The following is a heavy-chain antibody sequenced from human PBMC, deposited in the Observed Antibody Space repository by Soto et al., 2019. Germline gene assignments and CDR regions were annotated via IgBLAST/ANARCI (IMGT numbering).Heavy chain of an antibody. D-gene: IGHD2-15*01. Sequence: SETLSLTCAVSGGSISSSNWWSWVRQPPGKGLEWVGEIYHSGSTNYNPSLKSRVTISVDKSKNHFSLKLTSVTAADTAVYYCARVDCSGGSCYPTRPYYYYGMDVWGQGTTVTVSS. J-gene: IGHJ6*02. V-gene: IGHV4-4*02. CDR2: IYHSGST. CDR1: GGSISSSNW. CDR3: ARVDCSGGSCYPTRPYYYYGMDV.